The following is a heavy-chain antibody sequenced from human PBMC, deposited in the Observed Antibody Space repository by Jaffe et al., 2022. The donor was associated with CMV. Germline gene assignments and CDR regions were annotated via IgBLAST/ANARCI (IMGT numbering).Heavy chain of an antibody. CDR2: ISWNSGSI. D-gene: IGHD6-19*01. V-gene: IGHV3-9*01. J-gene: IGHJ5*02. CDR3: AKGVSSGWNNWFDP. CDR1: GFTFDDYA. Sequence: EVQLVESGGGLVQPGRSLRLSCAASGFTFDDYAMHWVRQAPGKGLEWVSGISWNSGSIGYADSVKGRFTISRDNAKNSLYLQMNSLRAEDTALYYCAKGVSSGWNNWFDPWGQGTLVTVSS.